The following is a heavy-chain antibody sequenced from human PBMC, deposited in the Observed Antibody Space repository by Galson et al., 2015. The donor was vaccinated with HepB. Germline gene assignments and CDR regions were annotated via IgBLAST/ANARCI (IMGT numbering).Heavy chain of an antibody. Sequence: SLRLSCAASGFTFSSYSMSWVRQTPGKGLEWVSTISGSGGNTYYADSVKGRFTISRDNSKNTLYLQINSLRAEDTAVYYCAKDGRQWLRPYYFDYWGQGTLVTVSS. D-gene: IGHD5-12*01. CDR3: AKDGRQWLRPYYFDY. CDR2: ISGSGGNT. CDR1: GFTFSSYS. V-gene: IGHV3-23*01. J-gene: IGHJ4*02.